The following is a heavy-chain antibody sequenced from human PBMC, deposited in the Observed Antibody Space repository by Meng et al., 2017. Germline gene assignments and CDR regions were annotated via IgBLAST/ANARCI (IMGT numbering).Heavy chain of an antibody. D-gene: IGHD6-19*01. J-gene: IGHJ6*02. CDR1: GFTFSSYA. CDR2: ISYDGSNK. Sequence: GGSLRLSCAASGFTFSSYAMHWVRQAPGKGLEWVAVISYDGSNKYYADSVKGRFTISRDNSKNTLYLRMNSLRAEDTAVYYCARLTVAGHRDYYYGMDVWGQGTTVTVSS. V-gene: IGHV3-30*04. CDR3: ARLTVAGHRDYYYGMDV.